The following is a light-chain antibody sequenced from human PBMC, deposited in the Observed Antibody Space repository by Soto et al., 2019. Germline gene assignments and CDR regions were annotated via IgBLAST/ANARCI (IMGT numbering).Light chain of an antibody. CDR3: QQLGNSPLFS. CDR1: QSVSISY. J-gene: IGKJ3*01. Sequence: EIVLTQSPGTLSLSPGERATLSCRASQSVSISYLAWYQQRPGQAPRLLFYAASSSATSVPDRFSVGGSWTDVTLTINRLQPEDFAVYYCQQLGNSPLFSFGPGTKVEIK. V-gene: IGKV3-20*01. CDR2: AAS.